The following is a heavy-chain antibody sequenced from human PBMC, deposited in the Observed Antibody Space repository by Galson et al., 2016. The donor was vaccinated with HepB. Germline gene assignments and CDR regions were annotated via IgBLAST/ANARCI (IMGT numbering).Heavy chain of an antibody. Sequence: CAISGDSVSSNSAAWNWIRQSPSRGLEWLGRTYYSSKWNNDYAVSVKSRITINPDTSKNQFSLQLNSVTPDDTAVYYCVRGLLYGGNYWGDIWGQGTMVTVSS. CDR3: VRGLLYGGNYWGDI. CDR2: TYYSSKWNN. V-gene: IGHV6-1*01. J-gene: IGHJ3*02. CDR1: GDSVSSNSAA. D-gene: IGHD4/OR15-4a*01.